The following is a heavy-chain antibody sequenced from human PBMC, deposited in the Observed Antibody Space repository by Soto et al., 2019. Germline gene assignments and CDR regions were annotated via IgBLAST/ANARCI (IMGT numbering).Heavy chain of an antibody. J-gene: IGHJ4*02. Sequence: SETLSLTCTVSGGSVTSDVYYWTWIRQHPGKGLEWIGYTHHSGSTYCNPSLKSRVTISIDASKNQFSLKLSSVTAADTAVYYCATRTPDRGYMGVFDYWGQGIMVTVSS. CDR1: GGSVTSDVYY. CDR3: ATRTPDRGYMGVFDY. D-gene: IGHD2-15*01. CDR2: THHSGST. V-gene: IGHV4-31*03.